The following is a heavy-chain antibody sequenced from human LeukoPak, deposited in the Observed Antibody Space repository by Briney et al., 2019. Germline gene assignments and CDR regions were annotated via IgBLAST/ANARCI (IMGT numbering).Heavy chain of an antibody. J-gene: IGHJ4*02. CDR1: GFTFSSYA. Sequence: GRSLRLSCAASGFTFSSYAMHWVCQAPGKGLEWVAVISYDGSNKYYADSVKGRFTISRDNSKNTLYLQMNSLRAEDTAVYYCARVAGGPRVYYFDYWGQGTLVTVSS. D-gene: IGHD3-10*01. CDR3: ARVAGGPRVYYFDY. V-gene: IGHV3-30-3*01. CDR2: ISYDGSNK.